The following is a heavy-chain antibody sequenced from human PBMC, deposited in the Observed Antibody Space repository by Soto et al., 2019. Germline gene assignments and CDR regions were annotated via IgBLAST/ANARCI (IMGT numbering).Heavy chain of an antibody. J-gene: IGHJ5*02. CDR2: INHSGST. V-gene: IGHV4-34*01. Sequence: SETLSLTCAVYGGSFSGYYWSWIRQPPGKGLEWIGEINHSGSTNYNPSLKSRVTISVDTSKNQFSLKLSSVTAADTAVYYCARAGVRGVIITEPNWFDPSGQGTLVTVSS. D-gene: IGHD3-10*01. CDR1: GGSFSGYY. CDR3: ARAGVRGVIITEPNWFDP.